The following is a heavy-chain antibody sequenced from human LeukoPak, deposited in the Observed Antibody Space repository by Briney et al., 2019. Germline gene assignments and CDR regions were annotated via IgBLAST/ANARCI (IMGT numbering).Heavy chain of an antibody. J-gene: IGHJ4*02. Sequence: PGGSLGLSCTVSGFTFSNYVMSWVRQAPRKRLEWVSGICESGDDTDYADSVKGRFTISRDNAKNTLYLQMNRLRAEDTAVYYCARGSTQYSSGWYGLDYWGQGTLVTVSS. CDR1: GFTFSNYV. CDR3: ARGSTQYSSGWYGLDY. CDR2: ICESGDDT. D-gene: IGHD6-19*01. V-gene: IGHV3-23*01.